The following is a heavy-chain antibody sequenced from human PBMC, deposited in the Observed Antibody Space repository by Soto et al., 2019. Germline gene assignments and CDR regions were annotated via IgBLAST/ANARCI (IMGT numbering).Heavy chain of an antibody. Sequence: QITLKESGPTLVKPTQTLTLTCSFSGFSLRTSGLGVGWIRQPPGKALEWLALIYWDDDKRYSPSLETRLTSPKDTSKHQVVLIMTNMDPVNTATYFCAHSIAPRLLDYWCQGSLVTVSS. CDR3: AHSIAPRLLDY. J-gene: IGHJ4*02. D-gene: IGHD2-15*01. V-gene: IGHV2-5*02. CDR1: GFSLRTSGLG. CDR2: IYWDDDK.